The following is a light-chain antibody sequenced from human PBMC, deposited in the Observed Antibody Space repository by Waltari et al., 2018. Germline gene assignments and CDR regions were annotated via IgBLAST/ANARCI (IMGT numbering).Light chain of an antibody. Sequence: QSALTQPASVSGSPGQSITISCTGTSSDVGGYNFVSWYQQHPGKAPKLTIYDVTKRPSGVSNRFSGSKSVNTASLAISGLQAEDEADYYCNSYTNSSTSWVFGVGTKLTVL. J-gene: IGLJ3*02. CDR3: NSYTNSSTSWV. V-gene: IGLV2-14*01. CDR1: SSDVGGYNF. CDR2: DVT.